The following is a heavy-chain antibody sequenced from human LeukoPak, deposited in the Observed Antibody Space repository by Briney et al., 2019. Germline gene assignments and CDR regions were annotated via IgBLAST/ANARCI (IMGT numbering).Heavy chain of an antibody. Sequence: PGGSLRLSCAVSGFTFSSYAMSWVRQAPGKGLEWVSAISGSGGSTYYADPVKGRFTISRDNSKNTLFLQMNSLRAEDTAVYYCASGYCTNGVCFDYWGQGTLVAVSS. CDR1: GFTFSSYA. J-gene: IGHJ4*02. D-gene: IGHD2-8*01. CDR3: ASGYCTNGVCFDY. V-gene: IGHV3-23*01. CDR2: ISGSGGST.